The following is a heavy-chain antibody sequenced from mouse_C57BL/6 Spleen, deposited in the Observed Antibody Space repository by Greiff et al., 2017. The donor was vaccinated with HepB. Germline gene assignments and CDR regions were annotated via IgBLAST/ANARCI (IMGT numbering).Heavy chain of an antibody. V-gene: IGHV3-6*01. J-gene: IGHJ3*01. CDR3: ARAVVYDGYPAWFAY. Sequence: VQLKESGPGLVKPSQSLSLTCSVTGYSITSGYYWNWIRQFPGNKLEWTGYISYDGSNNYNPSLKNRISITRDTSKNQFFLKLNSVTTEDTATYSGARAVVYDGYPAWFAYWGQGTLVTVSA. D-gene: IGHD2-3*01. CDR1: GYSITSGYY. CDR2: ISYDGSN.